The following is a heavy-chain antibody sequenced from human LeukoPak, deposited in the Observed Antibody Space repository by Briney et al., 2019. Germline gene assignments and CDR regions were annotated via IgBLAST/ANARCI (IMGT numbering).Heavy chain of an antibody. CDR3: ATSGGSRAYWYFEL. D-gene: IGHD3-16*01. CDR2: ISGSGSPI. CDR1: GFTFSNYA. Sequence: PGGSLRLSCAASGFTFSNYAMSWVRQAPGKGLESIAYISGSGSPIYYAASVKGRFTISRDNADNSLYLQMNNLRDEDTAVYYCATSGGSRAYWYFELWGRGTLVTASS. J-gene: IGHJ2*01. V-gene: IGHV3-48*02.